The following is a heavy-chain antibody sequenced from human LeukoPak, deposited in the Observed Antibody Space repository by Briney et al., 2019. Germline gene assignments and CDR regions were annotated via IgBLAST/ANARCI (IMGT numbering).Heavy chain of an antibody. V-gene: IGHV5-51*01. CDR2: IYPGDSDT. J-gene: IGHJ3*02. D-gene: IGHD6-6*01. Sequence: GESLKISCKGSGYSFTSYWIGWVRQVPGKGLEWMGIIYPGDSDTRYSPSFQGQVTISGDKSISTAYRQSSSLKASDLAMYYCARSSSSSYDAFDIWGQGTMVTVSS. CDR3: ARSSSSSYDAFDI. CDR1: GYSFTSYW.